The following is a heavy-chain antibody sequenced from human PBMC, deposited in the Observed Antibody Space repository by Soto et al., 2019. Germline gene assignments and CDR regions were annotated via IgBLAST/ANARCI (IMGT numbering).Heavy chain of an antibody. V-gene: IGHV1-2*02. CDR3: ARADWDYYGMDV. Sequence: GDSGKVCFKASGYPFTGYYMHLVRQAPGQGLEWMGWINPNSGGTNYAQKFQGRVTMTRDTSISTAYMELSRLRSDDTAVYYCARADWDYYGMDVWGQGTTVTVSS. D-gene: IGHD3-9*01. CDR1: GYPFTGYY. J-gene: IGHJ6*01. CDR2: INPNSGGT.